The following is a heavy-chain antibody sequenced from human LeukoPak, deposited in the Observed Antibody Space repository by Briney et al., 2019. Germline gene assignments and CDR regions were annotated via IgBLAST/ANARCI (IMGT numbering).Heavy chain of an antibody. CDR1: GGSISSYY. V-gene: IGHV4-59*01. CDR2: IYYSGST. CDR3: ARVVTYYYDSSGHVGVYYFDY. Sequence: NSSETLSLTCTVSGGSISSYYWSWIRQPPGKGVEWIGYIYYSGSTNYNPSLKSRVTISVDTSKNQFSLKLSSVTAADTAVYYCARVVTYYYDSSGHVGVYYFDYWGQGTLVTVSS. J-gene: IGHJ4*02. D-gene: IGHD3-22*01.